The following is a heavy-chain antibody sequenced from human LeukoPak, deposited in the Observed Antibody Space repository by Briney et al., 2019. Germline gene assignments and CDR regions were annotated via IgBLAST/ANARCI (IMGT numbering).Heavy chain of an antibody. CDR2: MNPNSGNT. Sequence: GASVKVSCKASGYTFTNYDIHWVRQASAQGLEWMGWMNPNSGNTGYAQKFQGRVTMTRHTSISTAYMELSSLRSEDTALYYCARDIAGATKGGWFDTWGQGTPVTVSS. D-gene: IGHD1-26*01. CDR1: GYTFTNYD. V-gene: IGHV1-8*01. J-gene: IGHJ5*02. CDR3: ARDIAGATKGGWFDT.